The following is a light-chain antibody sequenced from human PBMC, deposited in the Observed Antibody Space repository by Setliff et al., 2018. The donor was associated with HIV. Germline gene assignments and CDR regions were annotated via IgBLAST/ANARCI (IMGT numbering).Light chain of an antibody. CDR1: SSNIGARYD. Sequence: KRVTISCTGNSSNIGARYDVHWYQQLPGTAPKLLIYANNRRPSGVPDRFSGSKSGTSASLGITWLQAEDEAGYYCQSYDNRVSGRVFGGGTKVTVL. CDR3: QSYDNRVSGRV. CDR2: ANN. V-gene: IGLV1-40*01. J-gene: IGLJ3*02.